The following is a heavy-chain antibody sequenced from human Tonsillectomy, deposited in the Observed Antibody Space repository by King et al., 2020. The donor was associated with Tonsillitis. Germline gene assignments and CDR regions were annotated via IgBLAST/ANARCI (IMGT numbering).Heavy chain of an antibody. Sequence: VQLQESGPGLVKPSETLSLTCTVAGGSISSYYWSWIRQPPGKGLEWIGNIYYSGSTNYNPSLKSRVTISLITSKNQCPLKLSSVTAAGTAVYYCARKYSSSWYSFDYWGQGTLVTVSS. V-gene: IGHV4-59*01. CDR1: GGSISSYY. J-gene: IGHJ4*02. CDR3: ARKYSSSWYSFDY. CDR2: IYYSGST. D-gene: IGHD6-13*01.